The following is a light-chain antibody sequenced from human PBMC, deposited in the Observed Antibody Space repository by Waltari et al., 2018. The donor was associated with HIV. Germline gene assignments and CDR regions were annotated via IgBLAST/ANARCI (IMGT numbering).Light chain of an antibody. V-gene: IGLV2-14*03. Sequence: QSALTQPASVSGSPGQAITISCFGTSSDIGADDYVSWYQQRPGKAPRVMFYDVSNRPSGVPVRFSGSKSGDSASLTISGLQAEDEAHYHCCAYSSDNTPVFGGGTRLTVL. J-gene: IGLJ3*02. CDR3: CAYSSDNTPV. CDR1: SSDIGADDY. CDR2: DVS.